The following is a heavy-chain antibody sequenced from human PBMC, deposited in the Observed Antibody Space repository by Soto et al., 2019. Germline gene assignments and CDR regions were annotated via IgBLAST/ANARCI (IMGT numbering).Heavy chain of an antibody. CDR1: GGSISSSSYY. V-gene: IGHV4-39*01. CDR3: ARQNANFWSGYIHYYYYYYMDV. Sequence: SETLSLTCTVSGGSISSSSYYWGWIRQPPGKGLEWIGSIYYSGSTYYNPSLKSRVTISVDTSKNQFSLKLSSVTAADTAVYYCARQNANFWSGYIHYYYYYYMDVWGKGTTVTVSS. CDR2: IYYSGST. J-gene: IGHJ6*03. D-gene: IGHD3-3*01.